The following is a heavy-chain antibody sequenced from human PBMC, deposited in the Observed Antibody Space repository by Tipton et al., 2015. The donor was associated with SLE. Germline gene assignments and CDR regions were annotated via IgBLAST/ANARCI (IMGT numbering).Heavy chain of an antibody. CDR3: ARGGAVAGDWFDP. D-gene: IGHD6-19*01. Sequence: TLSLTCTVSGGSISSYYWSWIRQPPGKGLEWIGYIYYSGSTNYNPSLKSRVTISVDTSKNQFSLKLSSVTAADTAVYYCARGGAVAGDWFDPWGQGTLVTVSS. CDR2: IYYSGST. V-gene: IGHV4-59*01. J-gene: IGHJ5*02. CDR1: GGSISSYY.